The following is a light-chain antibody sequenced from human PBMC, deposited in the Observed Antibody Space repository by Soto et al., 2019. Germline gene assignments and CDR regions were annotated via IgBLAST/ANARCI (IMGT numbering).Light chain of an antibody. J-gene: IGLJ1*01. CDR1: HNDVGHENF. CDR2: DVT. Sequence: QSALAQPASVSGSPGQSITISCTGTHNDVGHENFVSWYQQHPDKVPKLIIYDVTRRASGISSRFSASKSGNTAYLAISGLQADDEADYYCCSFVGSGTFYVFGNGTKVTVL. CDR3: CSFVGSGTFYV. V-gene: IGLV2-23*02.